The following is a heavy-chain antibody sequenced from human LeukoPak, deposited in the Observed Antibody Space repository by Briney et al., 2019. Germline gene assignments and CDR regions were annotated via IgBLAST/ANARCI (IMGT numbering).Heavy chain of an antibody. J-gene: IGHJ3*02. CDR1: GNSISSYY. D-gene: IGHD2-8*01. V-gene: IGHV4-59*08. Sequence: SETLSLTCTVSGNSISSYYWNWIRQPPGKGLEWIGYISYPGSTNYNPSLKSRVTISVDTSKNQFSLKLTSVTAADTAIYYCARHPLLYGVHDAFDIWGQGTMVTVSS. CDR3: ARHPLLYGVHDAFDI. CDR2: ISYPGST.